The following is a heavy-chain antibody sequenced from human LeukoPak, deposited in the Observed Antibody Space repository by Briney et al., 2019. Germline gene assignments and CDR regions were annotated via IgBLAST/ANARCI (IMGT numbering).Heavy chain of an antibody. V-gene: IGHV4-39*01. CDR1: GGSISSSSHS. CDR2: IYYSGST. Sequence: SETLSLTCTVSGGSISSSSHSWGWIRQPPGKGLEWIGSIYYSGSTYYNPSLKSRVTISVDTSKNQFPLKLSSVTAADTAVYYCARDWANCGGDCSPFDYWGQGTLVTVSS. D-gene: IGHD2-21*02. J-gene: IGHJ4*02. CDR3: ARDWANCGGDCSPFDY.